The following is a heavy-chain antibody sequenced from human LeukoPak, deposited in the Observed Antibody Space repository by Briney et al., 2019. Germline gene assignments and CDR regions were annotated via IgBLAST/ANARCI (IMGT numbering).Heavy chain of an antibody. V-gene: IGHV1-2*02. CDR3: ARGPIIDIAIVPAADEYYYMDV. J-gene: IGHJ6*03. CDR2: INPNSVGT. D-gene: IGHD2-2*01. CDR1: GYTFTGYY. Sequence: ASVKVSCKASGYTFTGYYMHWVRQAPGQGLEWMGWINPNSVGTNYAQKFQGRVTMTRDTSISTAYMELRSLRSDDTAVYYCARGPIIDIAIVPAADEYYYMDVWGKGTTVTVSS.